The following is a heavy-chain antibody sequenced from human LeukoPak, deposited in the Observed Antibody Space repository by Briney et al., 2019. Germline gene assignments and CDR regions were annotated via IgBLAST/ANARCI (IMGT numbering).Heavy chain of an antibody. Sequence: PSGTLSLTCTVSGGSISSYYWSWIRQPPGKGLEWIGYIYYSGSTNYNPSLKSRVTISVDTSKNQFSLKLSSVTAADTAVYYCAREHSSSWYPVRYYYMDVWGKGTTVTVSS. CDR1: GGSISSYY. D-gene: IGHD6-13*01. V-gene: IGHV4-59*01. J-gene: IGHJ6*03. CDR2: IYYSGST. CDR3: AREHSSSWYPVRYYYMDV.